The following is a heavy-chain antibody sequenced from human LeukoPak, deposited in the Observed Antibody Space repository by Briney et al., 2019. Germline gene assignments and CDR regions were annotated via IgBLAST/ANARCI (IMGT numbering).Heavy chain of an antibody. Sequence: GGSLRLSCAASGFTFSSYGMPWVRQAPGKGLEWVAVISYDGSNKYYADSVKGRFTISRDNSKNTLYLQMNSLRAEDTAVYYCAREDYDFWSGYSPDAFDIWGQGTMVTVSS. V-gene: IGHV3-30*19. CDR1: GFTFSSYG. CDR2: ISYDGSNK. J-gene: IGHJ3*02. D-gene: IGHD3-3*01. CDR3: AREDYDFWSGYSPDAFDI.